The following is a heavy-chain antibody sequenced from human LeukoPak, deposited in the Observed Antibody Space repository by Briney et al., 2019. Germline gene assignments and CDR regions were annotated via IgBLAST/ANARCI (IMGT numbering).Heavy chain of an antibody. CDR1: GFTFNIYA. V-gene: IGHV3-23*01. Sequence: PGGPLRLSCAASGFTFNIYAMSWVRQAPGKGLEWVSAIGGSGSTYYPDSVKGRFTISRDSSKSTVYLQMNSLRAEDTAVYYCAKGGGLEMANFDYWGQGTLVTVSS. CDR3: AKGGGLEMANFDY. CDR2: IGGSGST. D-gene: IGHD5-24*01. J-gene: IGHJ4*02.